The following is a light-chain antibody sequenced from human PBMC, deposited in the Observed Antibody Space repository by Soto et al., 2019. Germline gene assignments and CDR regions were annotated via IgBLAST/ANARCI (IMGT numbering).Light chain of an antibody. CDR2: AAS. J-gene: IGKJ1*01. V-gene: IGKV1-39*01. CDR1: QSISSY. Sequence: DIQMTQSPSSLSASVGDRVAITCRASQSISSYLNWYQQKPGKAPNLLIYAASSLQSGVPSRFSGSGSGTDFTLTINSLQPEDFATYYCQQSHSTPRTFGQGTKVDIK. CDR3: QQSHSTPRT.